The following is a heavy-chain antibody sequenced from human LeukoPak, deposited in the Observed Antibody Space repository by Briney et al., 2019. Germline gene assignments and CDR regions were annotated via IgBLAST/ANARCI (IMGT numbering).Heavy chain of an antibody. J-gene: IGHJ4*02. CDR1: GFSFSSHG. V-gene: IGHV3-23*01. D-gene: IGHD2-2*01. Sequence: PGGTLRVSCAASGFSFSSHGMSWVRQAPGKVLEWVSGIIGGAGGTYYADSVKGRFTISRDNAKNTLYLQMNSLRAEDTAVYYCAHGSMYQLDYWGQGTLVTVSS. CDR3: AHGSMYQLDY. CDR2: IIGGAGGT.